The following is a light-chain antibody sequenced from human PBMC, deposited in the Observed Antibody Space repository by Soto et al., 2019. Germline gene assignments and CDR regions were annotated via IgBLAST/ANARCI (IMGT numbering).Light chain of an antibody. Sequence: EIGMTQSPATLSVSLVERATLSCRASQSVSSNLAWYQQKPGQAPRLLIYGASSRATGIPDRFSGSGSGTEFTPTISSLQPEDVATYYCQKYDSVPQTFGQGTKVDIK. V-gene: IGKV3D-15*01. CDR1: QSVSSN. J-gene: IGKJ1*01. CDR2: GAS. CDR3: QKYDSVPQT.